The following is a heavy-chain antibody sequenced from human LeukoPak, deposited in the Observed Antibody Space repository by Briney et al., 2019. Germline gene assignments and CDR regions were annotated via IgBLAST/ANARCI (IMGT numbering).Heavy chain of an antibody. V-gene: IGHV4-39*07. D-gene: IGHD3-22*01. CDR3: ARVEVVVIPSIPHF. CDR2: IYYSGST. J-gene: IGHJ4*02. CDR1: GGSVSTSSYY. Sequence: SETLSLTCTVSGGSVSTSSYYWGWIRQPPGKGLEWIGSIYYSGSTYYNPSLKSRVTISVDTSKNQFSLKLSSVTAADTAVYYCARVEVVVIPSIPHFWGQGTLVTVSS.